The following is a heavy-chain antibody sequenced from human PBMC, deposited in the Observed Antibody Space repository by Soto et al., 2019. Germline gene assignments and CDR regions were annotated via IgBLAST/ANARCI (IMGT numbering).Heavy chain of an antibody. V-gene: IGHV1-24*01. J-gene: IGHJ6*02. Sequence: ASVKVSCKVSGYTLTELSMHWVRQAPGKGLEWMGGFDPEDGETIYAQKFQGRVTMTEDTSTDTAYMELSSLRSEDTAVYYCATEFPLGTKMVHYYYYYGLDVWGQGTTVTVSS. D-gene: IGHD7-27*01. CDR3: ATEFPLGTKMVHYYYYYGLDV. CDR1: GYTLTELS. CDR2: FDPEDGET.